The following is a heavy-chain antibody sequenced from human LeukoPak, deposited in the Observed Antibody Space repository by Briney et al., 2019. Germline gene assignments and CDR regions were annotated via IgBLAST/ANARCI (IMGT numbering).Heavy chain of an antibody. CDR3: ARESEVAVAGTRDLSY. V-gene: IGHV7-4-1*02. Sequence: GASVKVSCKASGGTFSSYAISWVRQAPGQGLEWMGWINTNTGNPAYAQGFTGRFVFSLDTSVSTAYLQISSLKAEDTAVYYCARESEVAVAGTRDLSYWGQGTLVTVSS. CDR2: INTNTGNP. J-gene: IGHJ4*02. CDR1: GGTFSSYA. D-gene: IGHD6-19*01.